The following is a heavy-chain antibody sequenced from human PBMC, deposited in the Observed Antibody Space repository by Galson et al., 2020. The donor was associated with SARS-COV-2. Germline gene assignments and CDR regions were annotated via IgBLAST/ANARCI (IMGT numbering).Heavy chain of an antibody. Sequence: KVPCKGSGYTFTNYWIAWVRQMPGKGLAWMGIIYPEASDTRYSPSFECQVTISADKSISTAYLQWSSLRASDTAMYYLAITGSLVRGPRWYFDVWGRGTLVTVSS. D-gene: IGHD3-10*01. CDR3: AITGSLVRGPRWYFDV. CDR1: GYTFTNYW. CDR2: IYPEASDT. V-gene: IGHV5-51*01. J-gene: IGHJ2*01.